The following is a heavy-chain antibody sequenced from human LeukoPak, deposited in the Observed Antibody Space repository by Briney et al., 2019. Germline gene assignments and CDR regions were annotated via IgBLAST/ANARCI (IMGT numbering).Heavy chain of an antibody. Sequence: GASVKVSCKASGGTFSSYAISWVRQAPGQGLEWMGGIIPIFGTANYAQKFQGRVTITADESTSTAYMELSSLRSEDTAVYYCARVVPAAIGYYFDYWGQGTPVTVSS. V-gene: IGHV1-69*13. D-gene: IGHD2-2*02. CDR3: ARVVPAAIGYYFDY. CDR1: GGTFSSYA. J-gene: IGHJ4*02. CDR2: IIPIFGTA.